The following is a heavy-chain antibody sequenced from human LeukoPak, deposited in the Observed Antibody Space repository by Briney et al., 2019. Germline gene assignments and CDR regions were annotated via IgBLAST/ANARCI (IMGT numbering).Heavy chain of an antibody. Sequence: ASVKVSCKASGYTFTSYGISWVRQAPGQGLEWMGWISAYNGNTNYAQKLQGRVTMTTDTSTSTAYMELRSLRSDDTAVYYCARDGGYYDSSGYTNWFDPWGQGTLVTVSS. J-gene: IGHJ5*02. CDR1: GYTFTSYG. D-gene: IGHD3-22*01. CDR3: ARDGGYYDSSGYTNWFDP. CDR2: ISAYNGNT. V-gene: IGHV1-18*01.